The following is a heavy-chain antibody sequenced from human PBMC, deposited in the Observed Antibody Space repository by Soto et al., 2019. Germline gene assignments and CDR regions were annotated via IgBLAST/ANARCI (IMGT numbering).Heavy chain of an antibody. CDR3: ARDGMGGSFWSGSHFPDAFDI. J-gene: IGHJ3*02. V-gene: IGHV4-31*11. CDR2: IYYSGST. Sequence: LSLTCAVYGGSFSGYYWGWIRQHPGKGLEWIGYIYYSGSTYYNPSLKSRVTISVDTSKNQFSLKLSSVTAADTAVYYCARDGMGGSFWSGSHFPDAFDIWGQGTMVTVSS. D-gene: IGHD3-3*01. CDR1: GGSFSGYY.